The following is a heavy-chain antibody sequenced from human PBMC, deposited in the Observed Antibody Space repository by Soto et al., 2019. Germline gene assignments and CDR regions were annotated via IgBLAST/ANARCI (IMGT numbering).Heavy chain of an antibody. Sequence: SETLSLTCTVSGGSISSYYWSWIRQPPGKGLEWIGYIYYSGSTNYNPSLKSRVTISVDTSKNQFSLKLSSVTAADTAVYYCARDGGYYDSSFDYWGQGTLVTVSS. J-gene: IGHJ4*02. D-gene: IGHD3-22*01. V-gene: IGHV4-59*01. CDR3: ARDGGYYDSSFDY. CDR1: GGSISSYY. CDR2: IYYSGST.